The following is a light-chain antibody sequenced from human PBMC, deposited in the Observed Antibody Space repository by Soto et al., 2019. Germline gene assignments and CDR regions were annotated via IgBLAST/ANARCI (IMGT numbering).Light chain of an antibody. CDR1: QSIFYSSNNKNY. V-gene: IGKV4-1*01. Sequence: DIVMTQSPDSLAVSLGERATINCRSSQSIFYSSNNKNYLAWYQQTPGQPPKLLIYWASTRESGVPDRFSGGGSGTDFTLTISSLQAEDVAVYYCQQYYNTPLTFGGGTKVEIK. CDR3: QQYYNTPLT. CDR2: WAS. J-gene: IGKJ4*01.